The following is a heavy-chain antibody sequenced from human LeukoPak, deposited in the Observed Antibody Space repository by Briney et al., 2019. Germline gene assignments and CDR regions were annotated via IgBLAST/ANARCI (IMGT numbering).Heavy chain of an antibody. Sequence: GGSLRLFCSASVFTLCPYHKHCLPHAPGKALEDVIVIRCNWCSSYYVDTVQGRFTISRDNSKNTLYLQMRSLRLEDTAVYYCVRGALLLWCGGGWYGMDVWGQGTTVTVSS. V-gene: IGHV3-64D*06. CDR1: VFTLCPYH. J-gene: IGHJ6*02. CDR2: IRCNWCSS. CDR3: VRGALLLWCGGGWYGMDV. D-gene: IGHD3-10*01.